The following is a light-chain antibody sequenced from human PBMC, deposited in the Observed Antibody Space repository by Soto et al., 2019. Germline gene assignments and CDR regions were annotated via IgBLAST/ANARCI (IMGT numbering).Light chain of an antibody. V-gene: IGKV3-20*01. CDR1: KSVSSSN. CDR3: QHYGSSSWT. J-gene: IGKJ1*01. CDR2: GAS. Sequence: EIVLTQSPGTLSFSPGERATLSCRASKSVSSSNLAWYQQKPGQAPRLLIYGASSRATGIPDRFSGSGSGTDFTLTISRLEPEDFAVYYCQHYGSSSWTFGQGTKVEVK.